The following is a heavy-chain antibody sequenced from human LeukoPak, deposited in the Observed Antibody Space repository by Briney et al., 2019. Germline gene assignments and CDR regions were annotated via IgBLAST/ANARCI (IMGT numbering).Heavy chain of an antibody. CDR1: GGSFSGYY. V-gene: IGHV4-34*01. CDR2: IKHSGST. D-gene: IGHD2-2*01. Sequence: SETLSLTCAVYGGSFSGYYWSWIRQPPGKGLEWVGEIKHSGSTNYNPSLKSRVTISVDTSKNQFSLKLSSVTAADTAVYYCARGGYCSSTSCFDYWGQGTLVTVSS. J-gene: IGHJ4*02. CDR3: ARGGYCSSTSCFDY.